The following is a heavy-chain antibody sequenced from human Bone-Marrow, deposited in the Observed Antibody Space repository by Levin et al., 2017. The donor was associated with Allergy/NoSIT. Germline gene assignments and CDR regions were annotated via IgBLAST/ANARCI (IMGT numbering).Heavy chain of an antibody. CDR2: MNPTMGNT. CDR3: ARGLSSYNFGSGTDY. D-gene: IGHD3-10*01. Sequence: ASVKVSCKASGYTFTSHEINWVRQATGQGLEWMGWMNPTMGNTGYAQKFQGRITMTRNTPMTTAYMELSSLKAEDTAMYYCARGLSSYNFGSGTDYWGQGTLVTVSS. J-gene: IGHJ4*02. V-gene: IGHV1-8*01. CDR1: GYTFTSHE.